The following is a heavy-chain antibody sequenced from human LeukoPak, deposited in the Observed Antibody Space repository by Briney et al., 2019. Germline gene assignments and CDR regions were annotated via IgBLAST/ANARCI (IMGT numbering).Heavy chain of an antibody. D-gene: IGHD4-17*01. CDR1: EFTFISYG. Sequence: GGSLRLSCAASEFTFISYGMHWVRQAPGKGLEWLAVISYDGSNKYYADSVKGRFTISRDNSKNTLYLQMNSLRAEDTAVYYCLTTVVDYWGQGTLVTVSS. J-gene: IGHJ4*02. CDR2: ISYDGSNK. V-gene: IGHV3-30*03. CDR3: LTTVVDY.